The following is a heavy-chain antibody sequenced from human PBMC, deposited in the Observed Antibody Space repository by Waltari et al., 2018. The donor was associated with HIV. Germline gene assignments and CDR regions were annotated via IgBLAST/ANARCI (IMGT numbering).Heavy chain of an antibody. J-gene: IGHJ4*02. V-gene: IGHV3-7*01. D-gene: IGHD6-13*01. Sequence: EVQLVESGGGLVQPGGSLRLSCAASGFTFSSYWMSWVRQAPGKGVEWVANIKQDGSEIYYVDSVKGRFTISRDNAKNSLYLQMNSLRAEDTAVYFCARRGGRSSPLGYWGQGTLVTVSS. CDR1: GFTFSSYW. CDR2: IKQDGSEI. CDR3: ARRGGRSSPLGY.